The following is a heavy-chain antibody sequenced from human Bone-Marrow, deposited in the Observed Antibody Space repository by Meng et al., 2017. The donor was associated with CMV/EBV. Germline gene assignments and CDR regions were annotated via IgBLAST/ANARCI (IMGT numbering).Heavy chain of an antibody. CDR1: GGSISSGDYY. CDR2: IYYSGST. CDR3: ARDMGSSGYYGNNWFDP. Sequence: GPRQGSGPGLVKPSQTLSLTCTVSGGSISSGDYYWSWIRQPPGKGLEWIGYIYYSGSTYYNPSLKSRVTISVDTSKNQFSLKLSSVTAADTAVYYCARDMGSSGYYGNNWFDPWGQGTLVTVSS. D-gene: IGHD3-22*01. V-gene: IGHV4-30-4*08. J-gene: IGHJ5*02.